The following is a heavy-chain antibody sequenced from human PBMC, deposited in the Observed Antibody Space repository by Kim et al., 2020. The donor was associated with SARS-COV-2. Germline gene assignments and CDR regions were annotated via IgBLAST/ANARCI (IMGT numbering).Heavy chain of an antibody. J-gene: IGHJ4*02. CDR3: AKHGGDSSGPYFDY. D-gene: IGHD3-22*01. V-gene: IGHV3-21*01. CDR2: ISSSSSYI. CDR1: GFTFSSYS. Sequence: GGSLRLSCAASGFTFSSYSMNWVRQAPGKGLEWVSSISSSSSYIYYADSVKGRFTISRDNAKNSLYLQMNSLRAEDTAVYYCAKHGGDSSGPYFDYWGQGTLVTVSS.